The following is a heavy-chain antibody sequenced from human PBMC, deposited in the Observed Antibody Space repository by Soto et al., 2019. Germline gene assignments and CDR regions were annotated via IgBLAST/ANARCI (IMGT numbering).Heavy chain of an antibody. J-gene: IGHJ4*02. CDR1: GCTFSSYG. CDR2: ISDTGSSH. D-gene: IGHD2-2*01. V-gene: IGHV3-30*18. CDR3: AKDRGGDCTDNSCYFGADY. Sequence: VGSLRLSCVGSGCTFSSYGMHWVRQSPGKGLECVAVISDTGSSHYYAASVEGRFTISRENSKNTLSLHMDRLRVEDTAVYYCAKDRGGDCTDNSCYFGADYWGQGTLVTVSS.